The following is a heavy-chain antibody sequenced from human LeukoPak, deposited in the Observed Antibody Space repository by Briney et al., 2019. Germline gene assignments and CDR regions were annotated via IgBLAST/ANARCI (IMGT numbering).Heavy chain of an antibody. D-gene: IGHD2-15*01. CDR2: ISANGGNT. CDR3: AKDFLGDCSGGSCYPLFDY. J-gene: IGHJ4*02. CDR1: GFTFSTHA. V-gene: IGHV3-23*01. Sequence: GGSLRLSCAASGFTFSTHAMSWVRQAPGKGLEWVSIISANGGNTDYAESVKGRFTISRDNSKNTLYLQMNSLRAEDTAVYYCAKDFLGDCSGGSCYPLFDYWGQGTLVTVSS.